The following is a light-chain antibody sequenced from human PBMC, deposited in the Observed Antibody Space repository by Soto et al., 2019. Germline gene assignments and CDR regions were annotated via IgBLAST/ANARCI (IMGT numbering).Light chain of an antibody. Sequence: AIRMTQSPSSLSASTGDRVTITCRASQDISSYLAWYQQKPGKAPKLLIYGASTLQSGVPSRFSGSGSGTDFTLTISCLQSEDFATYYCQQYYSYPRTFGQGTKLEIK. J-gene: IGKJ2*01. CDR1: QDISSY. CDR3: QQYYSYPRT. CDR2: GAS. V-gene: IGKV1-8*01.